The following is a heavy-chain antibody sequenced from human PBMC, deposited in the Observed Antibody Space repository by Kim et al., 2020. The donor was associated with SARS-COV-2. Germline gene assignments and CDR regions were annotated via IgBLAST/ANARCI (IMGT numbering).Heavy chain of an antibody. Sequence: GGSLRLSCAASGFTFSSYAMHWVRQAPGKGLEYVSAISSNGGSTYYANSVKGRFTISRDNSKNTLYLQMGSLRAEDMAVYYCARDYYDSSGYYRYYYYYGMDVWGQGTTVTVSS. CDR1: GFTFSSYA. D-gene: IGHD3-22*01. CDR2: ISSNGGST. CDR3: ARDYYDSSGYYRYYYYYGMDV. J-gene: IGHJ6*02. V-gene: IGHV3-64*01.